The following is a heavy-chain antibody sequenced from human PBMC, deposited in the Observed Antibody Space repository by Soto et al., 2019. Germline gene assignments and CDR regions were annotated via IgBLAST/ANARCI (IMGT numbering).Heavy chain of an antibody. CDR1: GFTFSNAW. Sequence: GGSLRLSCAASGFTFSNAWMNWVRQAPGKGLEWVGRIKSKTDGGTTDYAAPVKGRFTISRDDSKNTLYLQMNSLKTEDTAVYYCTTDRLYSSSWYLSPWFDPWGQGTLVTVSS. CDR3: TTDRLYSSSWYLSPWFDP. J-gene: IGHJ5*02. D-gene: IGHD6-13*01. V-gene: IGHV3-15*07. CDR2: IKSKTDGGTT.